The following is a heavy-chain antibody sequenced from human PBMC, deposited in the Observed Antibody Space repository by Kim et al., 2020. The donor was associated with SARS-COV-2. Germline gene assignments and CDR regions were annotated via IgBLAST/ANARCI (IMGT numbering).Heavy chain of an antibody. D-gene: IGHD2-2*01. CDR1: GGSISSGGYY. CDR2: IYYSGST. CDR3: ARYGVVVVPTTHKSGFDY. Sequence: SETLSLTCTVSGGSISSGGYYWSWIRQHPGKGLEWIGYIYYSGSTYYNPSLKSRVTISVDTSKNQFSLKLSSVTAADTAVYYCARYGVVVVPTTHKSGFDYWGQGTLVTVSS. V-gene: IGHV4-31*03. J-gene: IGHJ4*02.